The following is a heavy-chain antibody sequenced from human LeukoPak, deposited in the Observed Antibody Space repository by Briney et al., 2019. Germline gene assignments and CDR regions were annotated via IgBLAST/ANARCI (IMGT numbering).Heavy chain of an antibody. V-gene: IGHV4-59*01. J-gene: IGHJ4*02. CDR1: GGSISGYY. Sequence: SETLSLTCTVSGGSISGYYWSWIRQPPGKGLEWIGYIYYSGTTNYNPSLKSRVTISVDTSKNQFSLKLSSVTTADTALYYCARSRYYYDSSGYYHTIYFDYWGQGTLVTVSS. CDR3: ARSRYYYDSSGYYHTIYFDY. D-gene: IGHD3-22*01. CDR2: IYYSGTT.